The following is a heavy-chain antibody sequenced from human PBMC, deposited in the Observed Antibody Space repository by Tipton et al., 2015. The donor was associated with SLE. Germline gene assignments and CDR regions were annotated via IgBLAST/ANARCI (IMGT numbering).Heavy chain of an antibody. CDR3: ARHMITGGEFDY. D-gene: IGHD3-16*01. Sequence: TLSLTCTVSLYSISSGFYWGWVRQPPGKGLERIGAMSFRGSSYYTPSLKNRVIISLDTSKNQFSLKLSSLTAADTAVYFCARHMITGGEFDYWGQGTLVTVSS. J-gene: IGHJ4*02. CDR2: MSFRGSS. CDR1: LYSISSGFY. V-gene: IGHV4-38-2*02.